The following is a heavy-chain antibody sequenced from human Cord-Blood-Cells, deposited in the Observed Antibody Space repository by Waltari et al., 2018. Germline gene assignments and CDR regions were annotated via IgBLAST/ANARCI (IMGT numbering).Heavy chain of an antibody. CDR2: ISSSGSTI. D-gene: IGHD6-6*01. CDR3: ARDLQLARTIDY. V-gene: IGHV3-48*03. CDR1: GFTFSSYE. Sequence: EVQLVESGGGLVQPGGSLRLSCAASGFTFSSYEMNWVRQAPGKGLEWVSYISSSGSTIYYADSVKGRFTISRDNAKNSLYLQMNSLRVEDTAVYYCARDLQLARTIDYWGQGTLVTVSS. J-gene: IGHJ4*02.